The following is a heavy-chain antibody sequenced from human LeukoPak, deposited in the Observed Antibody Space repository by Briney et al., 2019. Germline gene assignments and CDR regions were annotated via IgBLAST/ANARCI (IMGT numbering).Heavy chain of an antibody. V-gene: IGHV4-39*07. J-gene: IGHJ6*03. D-gene: IGHD6-13*01. Sequence: SETLSLTCTVSGGSISSSSYYWGWIRQPPGKGLEWIGSIYYSGSTYYNPSLKSRATISVDTSKNQFSLKLSSVTAADTAVFYCARVTAAGPPHYYYYMDVWGKGTTVTVSS. CDR3: ARVTAAGPPHYYYYMDV. CDR2: IYYSGST. CDR1: GGSISSSSYY.